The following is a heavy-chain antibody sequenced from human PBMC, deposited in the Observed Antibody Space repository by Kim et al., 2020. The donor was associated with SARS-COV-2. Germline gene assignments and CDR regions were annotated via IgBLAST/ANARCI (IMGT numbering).Heavy chain of an antibody. D-gene: IGHD2-2*01. Sequence: FTISRDNAKNSLYLQMNSLRAEDTAVYYCARTSGVGLVPAAMPGNYGMDVWGQGTTVTVSS. J-gene: IGHJ6*02. CDR3: ARTSGVGLVPAAMPGNYGMDV. V-gene: IGHV3-11*06.